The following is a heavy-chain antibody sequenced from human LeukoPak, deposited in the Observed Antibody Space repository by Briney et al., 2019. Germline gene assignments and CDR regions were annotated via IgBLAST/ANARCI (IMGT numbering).Heavy chain of an antibody. V-gene: IGHV1-2*02. Sequence: ASVKVSCKASGYTFTGYYMHWVRQAPGQGLEWMGWINPNSGGTNYAQKFQGRVTMTWDTSISTAYMELSRLRSDDTAVYYCARDLSRGYYGSGSYHDYWGQGTLVTVSS. J-gene: IGHJ4*02. CDR3: ARDLSRGYYGSGSYHDY. D-gene: IGHD3-10*01. CDR1: GYTFTGYY. CDR2: INPNSGGT.